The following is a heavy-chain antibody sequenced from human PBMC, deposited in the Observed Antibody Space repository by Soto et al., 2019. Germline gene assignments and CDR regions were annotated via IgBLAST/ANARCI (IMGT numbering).Heavy chain of an antibody. D-gene: IGHD3-9*01. CDR3: VAGYYEYYFDY. CDR1: GGSFSGYY. CDR2: IYSGST. J-gene: IGHJ4*02. V-gene: IGHV4-59*01. Sequence: SETLSLTCAVYGGSFSGYYWSWIRQPPGKGLEWIGYIYSGSTNYNPSLESRVTISVDTSKDQFSLKVSSVTAADTAVHYCVAGYYEYYFDYWGQGTLVTVSS.